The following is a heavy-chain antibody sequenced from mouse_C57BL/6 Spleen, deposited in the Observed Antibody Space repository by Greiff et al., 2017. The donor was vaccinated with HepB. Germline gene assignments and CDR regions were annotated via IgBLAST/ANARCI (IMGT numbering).Heavy chain of an antibody. CDR1: GYTFTSYD. CDR3: ARSDYGSSYGFAY. D-gene: IGHD1-1*01. J-gene: IGHJ3*01. V-gene: IGHV1-85*01. Sequence: VQLQQSGPELVKPGASVKLSCKAYGYTFTSYDINWVKQRPGQGLEWIGRIYPRDGSTKYNEKFKGKATLTVDTSSSTAYMELHSLTSEDSAVYFCARSDYGSSYGFAYWGQGTLVTVSA. CDR2: IYPRDGST.